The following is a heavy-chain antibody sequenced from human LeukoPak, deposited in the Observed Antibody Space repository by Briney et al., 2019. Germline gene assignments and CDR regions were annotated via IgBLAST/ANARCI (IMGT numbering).Heavy chain of an antibody. Sequence: GGSLRLSCAASGFTFSSYAMHWVRQAPGEGLEWVAVISYDGSNKYYADSVKGRFTISRDNSKNTLFLQVDSLRPEDTAVYYCARGTAVYASWINYWGQGTLVTVSS. J-gene: IGHJ4*02. CDR1: GFTFSSYA. V-gene: IGHV3-30-3*01. CDR2: ISYDGSNK. CDR3: ARGTAVYASWINY. D-gene: IGHD2-8*01.